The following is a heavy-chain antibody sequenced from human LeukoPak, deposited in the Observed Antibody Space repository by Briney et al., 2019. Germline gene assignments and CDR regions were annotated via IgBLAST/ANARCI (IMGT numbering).Heavy chain of an antibody. D-gene: IGHD6-13*01. Sequence: PGGSLRLSCAASGFTFSSYGMHWVRQAPGKGLEWVAFIRYDGSNKYYADSVKGRFTISRDNSKNTLYLQMNSLRAEDTAVYYCAKDLWVYSSSWTLGYWGQGTLVTVSS. CDR3: AKDLWVYSSSWTLGY. CDR2: IRYDGSNK. CDR1: GFTFSSYG. V-gene: IGHV3-30*02. J-gene: IGHJ4*02.